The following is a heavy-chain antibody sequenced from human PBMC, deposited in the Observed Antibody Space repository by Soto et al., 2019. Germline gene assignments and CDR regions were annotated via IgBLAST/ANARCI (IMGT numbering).Heavy chain of an antibody. Sequence: SETLSLTCTVSGASISSYYWTWIRQPPGKGLEWIGYISYSGSTNYNPSLKSRVTISVDTSKNQFSLKLTSVTAADTAVYFCARVTPMNGNLYFYDYWGQGTLVTVSS. CDR1: GASISSYY. CDR3: ARVTPMNGNLYFYDY. J-gene: IGHJ4*02. V-gene: IGHV4-59*01. D-gene: IGHD3-3*01. CDR2: ISYSGST.